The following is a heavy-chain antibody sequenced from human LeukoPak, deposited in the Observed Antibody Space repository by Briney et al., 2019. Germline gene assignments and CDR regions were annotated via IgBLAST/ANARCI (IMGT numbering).Heavy chain of an antibody. J-gene: IGHJ4*02. D-gene: IGHD5-12*01. V-gene: IGHV4-39*01. CDR1: GASISSSSYY. CDR2: VSHSGSI. Sequence: SETLSLTCTVSGASISSSSYYWGWIRQPPGKGLEWIGSVSHSGSINYDPSLKNRVTISVDTSKNQFSLKLSSVTAADTAVYYCWAIVTTIKLDFWGQGTLVTVSS. CDR3: WAIVTTIKLDF.